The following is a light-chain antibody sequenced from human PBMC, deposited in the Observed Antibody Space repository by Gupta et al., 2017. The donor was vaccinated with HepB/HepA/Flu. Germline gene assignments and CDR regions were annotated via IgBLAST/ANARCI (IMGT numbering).Light chain of an antibody. CDR3: HQDDATPRT. V-gene: IGKV4-1*01. CDR2: WAS. Sequence: DIVMTQSPDSLAVSLGERATINCKSSQSVLDISNNKNYLSWYQQKPGQPPKLLLYWASTRASGVPDRFSGSGSGTDFTLTISGLQAEDVAVYYCHQDDATPRTFGQGTKVEIK. CDR1: QSVLDISNNKNY. J-gene: IGKJ1*01.